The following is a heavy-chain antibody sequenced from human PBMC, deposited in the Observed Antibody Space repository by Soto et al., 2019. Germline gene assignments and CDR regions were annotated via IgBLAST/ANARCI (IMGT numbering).Heavy chain of an antibody. J-gene: IGHJ5*02. CDR3: GRDLTSNANCIDP. Sequence: SETLSLTCSVSGDYIHVGGYYWTWIRQRPGKGLEWMGYIYYTGKTYYNPSLESRLTMSVDRSKNQFSLRLTSVTAADTAVYLCGRDLTSNANCIDPWGQGTMVTVYS. CDR2: IYYTGKT. V-gene: IGHV4-30-4*01. D-gene: IGHD2-2*01. CDR1: GDYIHVGGYY.